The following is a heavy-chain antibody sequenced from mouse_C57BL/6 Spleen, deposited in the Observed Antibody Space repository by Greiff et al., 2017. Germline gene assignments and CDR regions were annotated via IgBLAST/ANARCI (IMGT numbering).Heavy chain of an antibody. Sequence: VKQRPIQGLEWIGNIDPSDSETHYNQKFKDKATLTVDKSSSTAYMQLSSLTSEDSAVYYCARSGGFDYWGQGTTLTVSS. CDR2: IDPSDSET. V-gene: IGHV1-52*01. J-gene: IGHJ2*01. D-gene: IGHD3-1*01. CDR3: ARSGGFDY.